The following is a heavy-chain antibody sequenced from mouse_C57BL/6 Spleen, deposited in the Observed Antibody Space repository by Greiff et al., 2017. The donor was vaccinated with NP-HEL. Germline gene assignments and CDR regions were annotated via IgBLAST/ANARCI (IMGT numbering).Heavy chain of an antibody. D-gene: IGHD1-1*01. J-gene: IGHJ1*03. CDR1: GYTFTSYW. V-gene: IGHV1-55*01. CDR3: ARDYGSSYPSGYFDV. Sequence: QVQLQQPGAELVKPGASVKMSCKASGYTFTSYWITWVKQRPGQGLEWIGDIYPGSGSTNYNEKFKSKATLTVDTSSSTAYMQLSSLTSEDSAVYYCARDYGSSYPSGYFDVWGTGTTVTVSS. CDR2: IYPGSGST.